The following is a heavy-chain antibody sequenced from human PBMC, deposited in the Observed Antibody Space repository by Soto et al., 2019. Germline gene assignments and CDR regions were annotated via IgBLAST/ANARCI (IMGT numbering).Heavy chain of an antibody. CDR1: GGSISGGGYY. V-gene: IGHV4-31*03. D-gene: IGHD1-26*01. J-gene: IGHJ4*02. Sequence: TLSLTCTVSGGSISGGGYYWSWIRQHPGKGLEWIGYIYYSGSTYYNPSLKSRVTISVDTSKNQFSLKLSSVTAADTAVYYCAEESVGATSPSFDYWGQGTLVTVSS. CDR2: IYYSGST. CDR3: AEESVGATSPSFDY.